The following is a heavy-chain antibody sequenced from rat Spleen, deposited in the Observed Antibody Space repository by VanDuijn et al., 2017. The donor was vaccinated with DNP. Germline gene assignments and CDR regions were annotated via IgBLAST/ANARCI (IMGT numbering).Heavy chain of an antibody. J-gene: IGHJ4*01. CDR3: ARAAYYGQSSDVMDA. CDR1: GFSLTDFN. CDR2: IWTGGST. Sequence: VQLKESGPGPVQPSQTLSLTCTVSGFSLTDFNVHWVRQPTGKGLEWMGVIWTGGSTDYNSALKSRLSISRDTSKSQVFLKMNSLQTEDIATYYCARAAYYGQSSDVMDAWGQGASVTVSS. D-gene: IGHD1-6*01. V-gene: IGHV2-30*01.